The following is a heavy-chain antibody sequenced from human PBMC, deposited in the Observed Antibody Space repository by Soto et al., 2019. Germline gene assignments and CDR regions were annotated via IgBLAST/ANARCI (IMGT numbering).Heavy chain of an antibody. D-gene: IGHD1-7*01. J-gene: IGHJ4*02. CDR1: GGSFTSNNW. V-gene: IGHV4-4*02. CDR3: ASRDPGTSVDY. CDR2: IYRTGST. Sequence: SETLSLTCAVSGGSFTSNNWWTWVRQPPGQGLEWIGEIYRTGSTNYNPSLKSRVAISLDKSENQFSLKVTSLTAADTAVYYCASRDPGTSVDYWGQGTLVTVSS.